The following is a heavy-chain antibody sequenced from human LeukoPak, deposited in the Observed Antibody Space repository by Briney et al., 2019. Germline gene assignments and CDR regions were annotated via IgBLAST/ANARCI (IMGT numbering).Heavy chain of an antibody. CDR2: ISQTGGGQ. J-gene: IGHJ5*02. V-gene: IGHV3-7*01. D-gene: IGHD2-2*01. CDR1: GFPFPYFG. CDR3: ARGADCRTTSCYADYPRNNWFDP. Sequence: GGPLSPSCAAPGFPFPYFGRTWVPQTPGRGLEWGSTISQTGGGQNYVDSVKGRFTISRDNAQKSLYLQRNRLRVKDTAVYYCARGADCRTTSCYADYPRNNWFDPWGQGTLVTVSS.